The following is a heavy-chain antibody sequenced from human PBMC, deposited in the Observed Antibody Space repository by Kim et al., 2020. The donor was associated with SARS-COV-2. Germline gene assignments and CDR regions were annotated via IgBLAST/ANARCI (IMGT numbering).Heavy chain of an antibody. V-gene: IGHV1-18*01. D-gene: IGHD2-15*01. Sequence: KLQGRVTMTPDPSKSTAYMELRSLRSDDTAVYYCARDPGRVVVAATYDYWGQGTLVTVSS. CDR3: ARDPGRVVVAATYDY. J-gene: IGHJ4*02.